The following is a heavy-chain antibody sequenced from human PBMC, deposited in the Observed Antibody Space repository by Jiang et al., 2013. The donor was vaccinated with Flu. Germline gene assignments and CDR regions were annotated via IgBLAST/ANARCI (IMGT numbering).Heavy chain of an antibody. Sequence: QLVESGGGLVQPGGSLRLSCSVSGFIFKDYNMNWVRQAPGKGLEWVSHIGYTSRAKYYADSVKGRFTISRDNDNNSLYLQMSSLRAEDTAVYYCTREMTTTYFDSWGQGALVAVSS. D-gene: IGHD1-1*01. CDR2: IGYTSRAK. CDR1: GFIFKDYN. J-gene: IGHJ4*02. CDR3: TREMTTTYFDS. V-gene: IGHV3-48*01.